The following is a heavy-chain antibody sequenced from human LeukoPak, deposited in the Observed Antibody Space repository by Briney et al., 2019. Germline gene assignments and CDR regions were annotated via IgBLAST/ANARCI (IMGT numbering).Heavy chain of an antibody. V-gene: IGHV1-69*06. D-gene: IGHD5-18*01. Sequence: SVKVSCKASGGIFSRYAISWVRQAPGQGLEWMGGIIPIFGTANYPQKFQGRVTITADKSTSTAYLELSSLRSEDTAVYCCARRGYSYGHRGSFGHWGQGDLGTVSP. CDR2: IIPIFGTA. CDR1: GGIFSRYA. CDR3: ARRGYSYGHRGSFGH. J-gene: IGHJ4*02.